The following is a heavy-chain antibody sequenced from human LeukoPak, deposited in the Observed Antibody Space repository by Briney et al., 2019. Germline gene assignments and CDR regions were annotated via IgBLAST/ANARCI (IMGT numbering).Heavy chain of an antibody. CDR2: MNPNSGNT. CDR3: ARPYAWGSYRYSGFDY. D-gene: IGHD3-16*02. J-gene: IGHJ4*02. V-gene: IGHV1-8*01. CDR1: GYTFTSYD. Sequence: ASVKVSCKASGYTFTSYDINWVRQATGQGLEWMGWMNPNSGNTGYAQKFQGRVTMTRNTSISTAYMELSSLRSEDTAVYYCARPYAWGSYRYSGFDYWGQGTLVTVSS.